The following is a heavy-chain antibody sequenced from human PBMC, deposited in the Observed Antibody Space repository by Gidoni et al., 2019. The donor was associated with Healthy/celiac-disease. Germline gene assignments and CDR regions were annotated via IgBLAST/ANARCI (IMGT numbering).Heavy chain of an antibody. Sequence: EVQLVESGGGLVQPGGSLRLSCSASGFTFSSYAMHWVRQAPGKGLEYVSAISSNGGRTYYADSVKGRITNSRDNSKNTLYLQMSSLRAEDTAVYYCVNLGYCSSTSCLRPFDYWGQGTLVTVSS. CDR3: VNLGYCSSTSCLRPFDY. D-gene: IGHD2-2*01. CDR2: ISSNGGRT. CDR1: GFTFSSYA. V-gene: IGHV3-64D*06. J-gene: IGHJ4*02.